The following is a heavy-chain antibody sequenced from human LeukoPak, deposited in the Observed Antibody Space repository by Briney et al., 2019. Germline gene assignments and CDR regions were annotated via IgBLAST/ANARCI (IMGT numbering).Heavy chain of an antibody. Sequence: SETLSLTCTVSGDSISSSSSYWGWIRQPPGEGLEWIGSIYYSGSTYYNTSLKSRVTISVDTSKNQFSLKLSSVTAADTAVYYCARHQRRITRRGAIDYWGQGTLVTVSS. D-gene: IGHD3-10*01. V-gene: IGHV4-39*01. CDR1: GDSISSSSSY. J-gene: IGHJ4*02. CDR3: ARHQRRITRRGAIDY. CDR2: IYYSGST.